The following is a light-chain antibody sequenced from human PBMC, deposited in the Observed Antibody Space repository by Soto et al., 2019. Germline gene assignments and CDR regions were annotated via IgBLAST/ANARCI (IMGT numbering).Light chain of an antibody. J-gene: IGLJ2*01. V-gene: IGLV2-8*01. Sequence: QSALTQPPSACGSPVHSVAISCSGTSSDVGGYNYVSWYQQHPGKAPKLMIYDVNKRPSGVPDRFSGSKSGNTASLTVSGLQAEDEADYYCISYAGSNKPAFGGGTKVTVL. CDR3: ISYAGSNKPA. CDR2: DVN. CDR1: SSDVGGYNY.